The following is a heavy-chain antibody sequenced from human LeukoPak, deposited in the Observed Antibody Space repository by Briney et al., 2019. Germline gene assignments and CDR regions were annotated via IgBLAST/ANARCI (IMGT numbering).Heavy chain of an antibody. CDR3: ARDKSPIAAAGMTSDY. Sequence: GGSLRLSCAASGFTFSSYEMNWVRQASGRGLEWVSYISSSGSTIYYADSVKGRFTISRDNAKNSLYLQMNSLRAEDTAVYYCARDKSPIAAAGMTSDYWGQGTLVTVSS. V-gene: IGHV3-48*03. J-gene: IGHJ4*02. D-gene: IGHD6-13*01. CDR1: GFTFSSYE. CDR2: ISSSGSTI.